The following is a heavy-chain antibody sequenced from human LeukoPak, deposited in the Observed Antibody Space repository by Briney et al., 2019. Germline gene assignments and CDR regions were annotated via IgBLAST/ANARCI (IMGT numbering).Heavy chain of an antibody. Sequence: PGGSLRLSCAASGFMFSSYGMHWVRQAPGKGLEWVAVISYDAKNEYYTDSVKGRFTISRDNAKNTLYLQMNSLRAEDTAVYYCAKQMAVDYFDYWGQGTLVTVSS. D-gene: IGHD5-24*01. CDR3: AKQMAVDYFDY. CDR1: GFMFSSYG. CDR2: ISYDAKNE. J-gene: IGHJ4*02. V-gene: IGHV3-30*02.